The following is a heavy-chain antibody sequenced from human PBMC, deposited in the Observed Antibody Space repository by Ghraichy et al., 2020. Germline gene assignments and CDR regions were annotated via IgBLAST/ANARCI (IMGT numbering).Heavy chain of an antibody. CDR2: IYSGGST. CDR1: GFTVSSNY. J-gene: IGHJ5*02. V-gene: IGHV3-53*01. CDR3: ATEASNWFDP. Sequence: GSLRLSCAASGFTVSSNYMSWVRQAPGKGLEWVSVIYSGGSTFYADSVKGRFTISRDNSKNTLYLQMNSLRAEDTAVYYCATEASNWFDPWGRGTLVTVSS.